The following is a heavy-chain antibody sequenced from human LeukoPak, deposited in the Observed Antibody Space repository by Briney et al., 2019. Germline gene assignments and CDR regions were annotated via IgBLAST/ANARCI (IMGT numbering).Heavy chain of an antibody. V-gene: IGHV4-39*01. CDR3: ARGFFDWLLPFDY. CDR2: IYYSGST. Sequence: SETLSLTCTVSGGSISGSSYYWGWIRQPPGKGLEWIGSIYYSGSTYYNPSLKSRVTISVDTSKNQFSLKLSSVTAADTAVYYCARGFFDWLLPFDYWGQGTLVTVSS. CDR1: GGSISGSSYY. D-gene: IGHD3-9*01. J-gene: IGHJ4*02.